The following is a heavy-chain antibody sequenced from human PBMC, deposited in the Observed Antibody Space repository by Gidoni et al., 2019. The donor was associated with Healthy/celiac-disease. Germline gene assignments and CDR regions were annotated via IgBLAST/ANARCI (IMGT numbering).Heavy chain of an antibody. Sequence: QVQLVESGGGVVQPGRSLRLSCAASGFTFSSYAMHWVRQAPGKGLEWVAVISYDGSNKYYADSVKGRFTISRDNSKNTLYLQMNSLRAEDTAVYYCARDHHDCSGGSCHPGWFDPWGQGTLVTVSS. CDR3: ARDHHDCSGGSCHPGWFDP. D-gene: IGHD2-15*01. CDR1: GFTFSSYA. J-gene: IGHJ5*02. V-gene: IGHV3-30-3*01. CDR2: ISYDGSNK.